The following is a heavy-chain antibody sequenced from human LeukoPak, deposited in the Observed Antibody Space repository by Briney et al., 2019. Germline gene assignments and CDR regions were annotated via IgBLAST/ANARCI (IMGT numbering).Heavy chain of an antibody. CDR1: GGSISGYH. J-gene: IGHJ5*02. V-gene: IGHV4-59*08. CDR2: IFYTGNT. Sequence: SETLSLTCTVTGGSISGYHWNWVRQSPGKGLEWISNIFYTGNTDYNPSLMSRITISINTSKNEISLILRSVTAADTAVYYCARKTYCSGGRCYGENWFDPWGQGILVTVSS. D-gene: IGHD2-15*01. CDR3: ARKTYCSGGRCYGENWFDP.